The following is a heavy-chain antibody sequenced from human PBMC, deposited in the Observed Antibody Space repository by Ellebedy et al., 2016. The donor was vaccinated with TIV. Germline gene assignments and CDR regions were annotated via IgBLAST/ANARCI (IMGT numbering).Heavy chain of an antibody. V-gene: IGHV3-7*03. CDR2: IRQDGSAK. Sequence: GGSLRLSCAAARFPFSSYWMSWVRQAPGKGLEWVANIRQDGSAKYYVDSVKGRFSISRDNAKNSLYLQMNSLRTEDTALYYCARDGAYGDYSPGYYGMDVWGQGTTVTVSS. J-gene: IGHJ6*02. CDR1: RFPFSSYW. CDR3: ARDGAYGDYSPGYYGMDV. D-gene: IGHD4-17*01.